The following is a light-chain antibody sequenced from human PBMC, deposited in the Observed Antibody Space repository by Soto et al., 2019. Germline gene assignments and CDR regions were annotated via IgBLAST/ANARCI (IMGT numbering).Light chain of an antibody. CDR3: QQYNNWPL. Sequence: EIVMTRSPATLCVSPGVIVVLVCRASQSVNSNLAWYQQKPGQAPRLLISGASTRASGIPARVSGSGFGTEFTPTISSLQSDDFAVYYCQQYNNWPLFGPGTKVDI. CDR2: GAS. J-gene: IGKJ3*01. CDR1: QSVNSN. V-gene: IGKV3-15*01.